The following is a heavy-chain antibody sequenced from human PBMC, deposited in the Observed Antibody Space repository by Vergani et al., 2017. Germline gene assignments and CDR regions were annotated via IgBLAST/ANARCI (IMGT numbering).Heavy chain of an antibody. V-gene: IGHV4-59*01. Sequence: QVQLQESVPGLVKPSETLSLTCTVSGGSISSYYWSWIRQPPGKGLEWIGYIYYSGSTNYNPSLKSRVTISVDTSKNQFSLKLSSVTAADTAVYYCARDSGDYYYFDYWGQGTLVTVSS. CDR2: IYYSGST. D-gene: IGHD4-17*01. CDR1: GGSISSYY. J-gene: IGHJ4*02. CDR3: ARDSGDYYYFDY.